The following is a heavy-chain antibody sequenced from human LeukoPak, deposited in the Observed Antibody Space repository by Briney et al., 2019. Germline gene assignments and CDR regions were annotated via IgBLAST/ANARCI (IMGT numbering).Heavy chain of an antibody. J-gene: IGHJ4*02. CDR1: RFTFTHYW. D-gene: IGHD1-26*01. CDR3: ASQPGGSYYGVTLGVSSDY. Sequence: PGGSLRLSCEASRFTFTHYWMSWVRQAPGKGLEWVANIKQDGSEKYYGDSVKGRFTISRDNAKNSLYLQMNSLRAEDTAVYYCASQPGGSYYGVTLGVSSDYWGQGTLVTVSS. V-gene: IGHV3-7*01. CDR2: IKQDGSEK.